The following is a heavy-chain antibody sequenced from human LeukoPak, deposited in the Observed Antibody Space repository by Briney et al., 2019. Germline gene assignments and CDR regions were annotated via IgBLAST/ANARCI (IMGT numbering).Heavy chain of an antibody. CDR2: IKSKTNAGTT. V-gene: IGHV3-15*01. D-gene: IGHD5-18*01. CDR3: VTEGYIYGYHSLDT. J-gene: IGHJ3*02. CDR1: GFTFSSYS. Sequence: GGPLRLSCAASGFTFSSYSMNWVRQAPGKGLEWVGRIKSKTNAGTTDSAAPVKGRFTISRDDSKNTLYLQMISLKIEDTAVYYCVTEGYIYGYHSLDTWGRGTMVTVSS.